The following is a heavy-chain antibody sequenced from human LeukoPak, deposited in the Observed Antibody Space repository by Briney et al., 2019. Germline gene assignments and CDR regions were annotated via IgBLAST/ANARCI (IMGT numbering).Heavy chain of an antibody. CDR2: IGTGTTNT. D-gene: IGHD6-13*01. J-gene: IGHJ4*02. Sequence: GGSLRLSCEASGFTFSSHAMSWVRQAPGKGLEWVSVIGTGTTNTYYADSVKGRFTISRDNSKNTVYLQMSSLRPEDTAVYYCAERVAAAGRTYYFDYWGQGTLVIVSS. CDR1: GFTFSSHA. CDR3: AERVAAAGRTYYFDY. V-gene: IGHV3-23*01.